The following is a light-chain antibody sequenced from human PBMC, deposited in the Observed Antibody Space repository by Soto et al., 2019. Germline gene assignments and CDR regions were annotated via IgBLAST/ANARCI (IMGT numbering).Light chain of an antibody. V-gene: IGKV1-39*01. CDR1: QSISNS. CDR2: APS. J-gene: IGKJ2*01. Sequence: DIQMTQSPSSLSASVGDRVTITCRASQSISNSLNWYQQKPGNAPKGLIYAPSNLQSGLPSKFSASGSRTDFTLPINNLQPEDFATYYCQQSSTVPYTFGQGT. CDR3: QQSSTVPYT.